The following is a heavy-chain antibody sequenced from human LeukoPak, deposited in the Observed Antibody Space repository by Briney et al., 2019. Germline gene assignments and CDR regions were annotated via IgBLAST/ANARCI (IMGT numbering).Heavy chain of an antibody. CDR2: IRYDGSNK. V-gene: IGHV3-30*02. CDR1: GFTFSSYG. J-gene: IGHJ4*02. D-gene: IGHD5-12*01. CDR3: AKDWGSGYDSVFDY. Sequence: GGSLRLSCAASGFTFSSYGMHWVRQAPGKGLEWVAFIRYDGSNKYYADSVKGRFTISRDNSENTLYLQMNSLRAEDTAVYYCAKDWGSGYDSVFDYWGQGTLVTVSS.